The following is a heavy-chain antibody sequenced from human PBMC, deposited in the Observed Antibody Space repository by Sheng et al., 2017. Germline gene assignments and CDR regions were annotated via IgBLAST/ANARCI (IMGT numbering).Heavy chain of an antibody. Sequence: EVQLVESGGGLVQPGGSLKLSCAASGFTFSGSAMHWVRQASGKGLEWVGRIRSKANSYATAYAASVKGRFTISRDDSKNTAYLQMNSLKTEDTAVYYCTRHGGNEWIQLKWVGMDYWGQGTLVTVSS. CDR1: GFTFSGSA. V-gene: IGHV3-73*02. J-gene: IGHJ4*02. D-gene: IGHD5-18*01. CDR3: TRHGGNEWIQLKWVGMDY. CDR2: IRSKANSYAT.